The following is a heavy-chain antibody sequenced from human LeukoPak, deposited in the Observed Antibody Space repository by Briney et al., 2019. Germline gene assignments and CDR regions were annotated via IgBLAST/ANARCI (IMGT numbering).Heavy chain of an antibody. J-gene: IGHJ6*02. Sequence: SQTLSLTCTVSGGSISSGDYYWSWIRQPPGKGLEWIGYIYYSGSTYYNPSLKSRVTISVDTSKNQFSLKLSSVTAADTAVYYCARENCGGDCYLSPEYYYGMDVWGQGTTVTVSS. CDR3: ARENCGGDCYLSPEYYYGMDV. CDR1: GGSISSGDYY. V-gene: IGHV4-30-4*01. CDR2: IYYSGST. D-gene: IGHD2-21*02.